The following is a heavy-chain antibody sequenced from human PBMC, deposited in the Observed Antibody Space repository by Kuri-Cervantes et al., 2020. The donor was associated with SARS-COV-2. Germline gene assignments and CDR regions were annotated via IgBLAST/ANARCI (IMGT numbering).Heavy chain of an antibody. Sequence: GESLKISCAASGFTFTTFGMHWVRQPPGKGLEWVAVVWYDGTTKHYSDSVRGRFTISRDNSKNTLSLQMESLRVEDTAEYYCARGAAAADYFFYGMDVWGRGTTVTVSS. D-gene: IGHD6-13*01. CDR2: VWYDGTTK. V-gene: IGHV3-33*01. J-gene: IGHJ6*02. CDR3: ARGAAAADYFFYGMDV. CDR1: GFTFTTFG.